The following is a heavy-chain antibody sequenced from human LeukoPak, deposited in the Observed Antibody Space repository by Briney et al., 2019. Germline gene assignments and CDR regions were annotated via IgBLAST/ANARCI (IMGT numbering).Heavy chain of an antibody. CDR1: VFTFCSYG. V-gene: IGHV3-33*01. Sequence: GGSLRLSCAASVFTFCSYGMHWVRQAPGKGLEWVAVIWYDGSNKYYADSVKGRFTISRDNSKNTLYPQMNSLRAEDTAVYYCARGGRFGSTRSLRGRSNWFDPWGQGTLVTVSS. CDR2: IWYDGSNK. CDR3: ARGGRFGSTRSLRGRSNWFDP. J-gene: IGHJ5*02. D-gene: IGHD2-2*01.